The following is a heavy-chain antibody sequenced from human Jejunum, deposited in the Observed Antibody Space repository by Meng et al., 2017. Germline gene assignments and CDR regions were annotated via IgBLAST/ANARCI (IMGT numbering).Heavy chain of an antibody. D-gene: IGHD4-17*01. V-gene: IGHV3-23*01. CDR2: ISGSGGSV. CDR1: GFIFSNFA. CDR3: AKFLGFYGDYRYYFDD. J-gene: IGHJ4*02. Sequence: GESLKISCATSGFIFSNFAMSWVRQAPGKGLEWVSGISGSGGSVHYTDSVKGRFTISRDNSKNTLYLQMKSLRAEDTAVYYCAKFLGFYGDYRYYFDDWGQGTLVTVSS.